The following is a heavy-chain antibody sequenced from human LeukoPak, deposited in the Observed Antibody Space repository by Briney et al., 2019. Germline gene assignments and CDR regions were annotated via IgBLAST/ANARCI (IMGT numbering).Heavy chain of an antibody. CDR2: IYYSGST. Sequence: PSETLSLTCTVSGGSISSYYWSWIRQPPGKGLEWIGYIYYSGSTNYNPSLKSRVTISVDTSKNQFSLKLSSVTAADTAVYYCARQTRGYYFAYWGQGTLVTVSS. D-gene: IGHD3-10*01. CDR1: GGSISSYY. V-gene: IGHV4-59*08. J-gene: IGHJ4*02. CDR3: ARQTRGYYFAY.